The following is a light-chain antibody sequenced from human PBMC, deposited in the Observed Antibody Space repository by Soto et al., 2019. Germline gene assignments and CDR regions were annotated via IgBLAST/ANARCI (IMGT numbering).Light chain of an antibody. J-gene: IGKJ1*01. Sequence: DIQMTQSPPSLSASVGDRVTITCRASQSISTYLNWFQHKPGKAPKVLIYGASNLQSGVPSRFSGGGSGTDFTLSIRSLHPEDFATYYCQQSYSSRLTFVQVTKVEVK. CDR2: GAS. CDR3: QQSYSSRLT. V-gene: IGKV1-39*01. CDR1: QSISTY.